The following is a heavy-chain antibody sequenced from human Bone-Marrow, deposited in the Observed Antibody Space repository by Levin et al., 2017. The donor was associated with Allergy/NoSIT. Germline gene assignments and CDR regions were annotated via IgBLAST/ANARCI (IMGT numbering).Heavy chain of an antibody. CDR3: VSPYSGVGSYYYFDY. CDR2: INPKSGLT. Sequence: ASVKVSCKASGYSFTNYYVHWVRQAPGQGLEWLGWINPKSGLTNSAQKFQGRVTMTMDTSVNTAYMELSKLRSDDTAVYYCVSPYSGVGSYYYFDYWGQGTLVTVSS. J-gene: IGHJ4*02. D-gene: IGHD3-10*01. V-gene: IGHV1-2*02. CDR1: GYSFTNYY.